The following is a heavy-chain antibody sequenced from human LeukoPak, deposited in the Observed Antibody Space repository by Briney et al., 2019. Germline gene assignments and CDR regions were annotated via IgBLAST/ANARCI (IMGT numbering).Heavy chain of an antibody. CDR2: IVPIFGTA. V-gene: IGHV1-69*13. J-gene: IGHJ4*02. Sequence: SVKVSCKASGGTFSSYVISWVRQAPGQGLEWMGGIVPIFGTAKYAQKFQDRVTITADESTSTAYMELSSLRSEDTAVYYCAKIAETSGTYGQGFDYWGQGTLVTVSS. D-gene: IGHD1-26*01. CDR3: AKIAETSGTYGQGFDY. CDR1: GGTFSSYV.